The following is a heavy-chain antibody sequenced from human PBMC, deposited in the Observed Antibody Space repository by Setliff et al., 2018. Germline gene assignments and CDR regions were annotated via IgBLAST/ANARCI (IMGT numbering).Heavy chain of an antibody. CDR3: VRVRVVQGYYEFDS. D-gene: IGHD3-16*01. V-gene: IGHV4-34*01. CDR2: INHSGST. CDR1: GGSFSGYS. Sequence: PSETLSLTCAVYGGSFSGYSWTWIRQPPGKGLEWIGDINHSGSTNYSPSLKSRVTISVDTSKNQFSLKLSSVIAADTATYYCVRVRVVQGYYEFDSWGQGALVTVSS. J-gene: IGHJ4*02.